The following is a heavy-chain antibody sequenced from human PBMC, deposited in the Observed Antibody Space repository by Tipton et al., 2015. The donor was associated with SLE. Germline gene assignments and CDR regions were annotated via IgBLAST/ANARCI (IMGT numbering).Heavy chain of an antibody. CDR3: ARGDGTHDAFDI. Sequence: QLVQSGAEVKKPGASVKVSCKASGYTFTSYYMHWVRQAPGQGLEWMGIINPRGGSTSYAQEFQGRCTMTKGTSTSTVYMELSSLRSEDTAGYYCARGDGTHDAFDIWGQGTMVTVSS. J-gene: IGHJ3*02. CDR2: INPRGGST. CDR1: GYTFTSYY. V-gene: IGHV1-46*01.